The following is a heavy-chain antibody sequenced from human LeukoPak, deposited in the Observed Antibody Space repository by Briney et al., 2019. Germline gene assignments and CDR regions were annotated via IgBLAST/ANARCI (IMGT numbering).Heavy chain of an antibody. CDR2: ISTYNGNT. Sequence: GASVKVSCKASGYGFTTYGITWVRQAPGQGPEYMGWISTYNGNTFYAQKFQGRVTMTTDTSTSTAYMELGSLRSDDTAVYYCARVGRDCSTIRCNWEDWLDPWGQGTLVTVSS. V-gene: IGHV1-18*01. D-gene: IGHD2-2*01. CDR1: GYGFTTYG. CDR3: ARVGRDCSTIRCNWEDWLDP. J-gene: IGHJ5*02.